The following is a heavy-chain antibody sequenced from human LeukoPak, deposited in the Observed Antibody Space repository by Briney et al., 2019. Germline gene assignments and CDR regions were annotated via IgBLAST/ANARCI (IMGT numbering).Heavy chain of an antibody. V-gene: IGHV4-30-2*01. CDR3: ARFDSGYDYFYFDY. Sequence: RASETLSLTCAVSGGSISSGGYSWSWIRQPPGKGLEWIGYIYHSGSTYYNPSLKSRVTISVDRSKNQFSLKLSSVTAADTAVYYCARFDSGYDYFYFDYWGQGTLVTVPS. CDR2: IYHSGST. J-gene: IGHJ4*02. CDR1: GGSISSGGYS. D-gene: IGHD5-12*01.